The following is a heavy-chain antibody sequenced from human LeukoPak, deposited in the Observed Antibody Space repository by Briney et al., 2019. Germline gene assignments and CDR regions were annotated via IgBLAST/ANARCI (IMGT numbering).Heavy chain of an antibody. CDR1: GGSISSSSYY. CDR2: IYYSGST. V-gene: IGHV4-39*01. J-gene: IGHJ4*02. Sequence: SETLSLTYTVSGGSISSSSYYWGWIRQPPGKGLEWIGSIYYSGSTYYNPSLKSRVTISVDTSKNQFSLKLSSVTAADTAVYYCAITWLVRGGYFDYWGQGTLVTVSS. CDR3: AITWLVRGGYFDY. D-gene: IGHD6-19*01.